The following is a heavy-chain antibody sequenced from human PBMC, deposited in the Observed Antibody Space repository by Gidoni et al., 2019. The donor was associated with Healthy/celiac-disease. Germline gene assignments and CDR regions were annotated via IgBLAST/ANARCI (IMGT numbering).Heavy chain of an antibody. Sequence: QVQLVESGGGVVQPGRSLRLSCAASGFTFSSYGMHWVRQAPGKGLEWVAVISYDGRNKYDADSVKGRFTISRDNSKNTLYLQMNSLRAEDTAVYYCAKVLYGDPFDAFDIWGQGTMVTVSS. J-gene: IGHJ3*02. CDR1: GFTFSSYG. D-gene: IGHD4-17*01. V-gene: IGHV3-30*18. CDR2: ISYDGRNK. CDR3: AKVLYGDPFDAFDI.